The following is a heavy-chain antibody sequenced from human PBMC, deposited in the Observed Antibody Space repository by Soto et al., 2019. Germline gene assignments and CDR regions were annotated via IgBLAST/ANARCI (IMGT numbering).Heavy chain of an antibody. CDR2: IYYSGTT. J-gene: IGHJ3*02. V-gene: IGHV4-31*03. D-gene: IGHD3-10*01. Sequence: QVQLQESGPGLVKPSQTLSLNCSVSGDSINNADYYWSWIRQHAGRGLEWIGYIYYSGTTYYNPSLTSRVTISMDTPKNQFSLEMSSVTAADTAVYYCARVRGHAFDIRGQGTMVTVSS. CDR1: GDSINNADYY. CDR3: ARVRGHAFDI.